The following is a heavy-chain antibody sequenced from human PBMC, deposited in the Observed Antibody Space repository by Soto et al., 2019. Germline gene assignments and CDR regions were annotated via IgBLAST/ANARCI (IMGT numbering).Heavy chain of an antibody. Sequence: GGSLRLSCAASGFTFSSYSMNWVRQAPGKGLEWVSSISSSSSYIYYADSVKGRFTISRDNAKNSLYLQMNSLRAEDTAVYYCARIPGRGWYNLYIDYWGQGTLVTVSS. D-gene: IGHD1-1*01. V-gene: IGHV3-21*01. CDR3: ARIPGRGWYNLYIDY. CDR2: ISSSSSYI. J-gene: IGHJ4*02. CDR1: GFTFSSYS.